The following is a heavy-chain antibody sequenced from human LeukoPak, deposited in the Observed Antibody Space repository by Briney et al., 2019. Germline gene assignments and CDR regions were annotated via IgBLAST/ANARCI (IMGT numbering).Heavy chain of an antibody. D-gene: IGHD3-10*01. CDR3: ARGIGTYYYGSGSLKY. V-gene: IGHV1-8*03. Sequence: ASVKVSCKASGYTFTSYDINWVRQATGQGLEWMGWMNPNSGNTGYAQKFQGRVTITRNTSISTAYMELSSLRSEDTAVYYCARGIGTYYYGSGSLKYWGQGTLVTVSS. CDR2: MNPNSGNT. J-gene: IGHJ4*02. CDR1: GYTFTSYD.